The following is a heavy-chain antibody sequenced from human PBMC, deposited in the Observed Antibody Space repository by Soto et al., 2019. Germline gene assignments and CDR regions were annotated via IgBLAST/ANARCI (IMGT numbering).Heavy chain of an antibody. V-gene: IGHV3-23*01. CDR2: ISGSGGST. CDR3: ASHHIVVVIASNWFDP. D-gene: IGHD2-21*01. J-gene: IGHJ5*01. CDR1: GFTFISYA. Sequence: GGYLRLSCAASGFTFISYAMSWVLQAPGKGLEWVSAISGSGGSTYYADSVKGRFTISRDNSKSTLYLQMNSLRAEDTAVYYCASHHIVVVIASNWFDPWGQGTLVTVSS.